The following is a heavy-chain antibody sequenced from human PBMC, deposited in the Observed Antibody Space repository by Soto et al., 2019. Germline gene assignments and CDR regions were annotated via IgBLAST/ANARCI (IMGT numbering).Heavy chain of an antibody. CDR3: ARGLSAATVVTCYFDY. CDR1: GASISSSDYY. V-gene: IGHV4-31*03. J-gene: IGHJ4*02. D-gene: IGHD4-17*01. CDR2: IYSSGNT. Sequence: QVHLQESGPGLVKPSQTLSLTCTVSGASISSSDYYWSWIRQPPGKGLAWIGYIYSSGNTYYNPSLKSRLTISVDTSKNQFSLKLNSVTAADTALYYCARGLSAATVVTCYFDYWGQGTLVTVSS.